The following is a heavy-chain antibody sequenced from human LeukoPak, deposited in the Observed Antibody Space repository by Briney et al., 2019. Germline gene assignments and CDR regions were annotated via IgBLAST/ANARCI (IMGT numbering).Heavy chain of an antibody. CDR2: ISSSGSTI. J-gene: IGHJ6*02. CDR3: ARSITIFGVVIRWGMDV. Sequence: GGSLRLSCAASGFTFSSYEMNWVHQAPGKGLEWVSYISSSGSTIYYADSVKGRFTFSRDNAKNSLYLQMNSLRAEDTAVYYCARSITIFGVVIRWGMDVWGQGTTVTVSS. CDR1: GFTFSSYE. V-gene: IGHV3-48*03. D-gene: IGHD3-3*01.